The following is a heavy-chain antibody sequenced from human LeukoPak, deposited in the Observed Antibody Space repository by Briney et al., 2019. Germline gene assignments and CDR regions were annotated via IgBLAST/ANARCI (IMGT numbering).Heavy chain of an antibody. D-gene: IGHD5-18*01. CDR3: AAMARATLRWSFDL. J-gene: IGHJ2*01. CDR2: FHYTGNLYYNGNS. V-gene: IGHV4-39*01. Sequence: SETLSLTCSVSGGSISSSTYYWGWLRQPPGKGLEWIGSFHYTGNLYYNGNSYYNPSLKSRVTISADTSKNQFSLNLSSVTAADTAVYYCAAMARATLRWSFDLWGRGTPVIVSS. CDR1: GGSISSSTYY.